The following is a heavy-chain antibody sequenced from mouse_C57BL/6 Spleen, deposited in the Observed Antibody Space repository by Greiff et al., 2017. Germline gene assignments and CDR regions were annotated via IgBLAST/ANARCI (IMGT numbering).Heavy chain of an antibody. Sequence: EVMLVESGGDLVKPGGSLKLSCAASGFTFSSYCMSWVRPTPDKRLEWVASISSGGGYTYYPDSVKGRFTLSRDTAKHTLYLQMSSLKSEDTAMYYCARHGEAHFYDYVPWFAYWGQGTLVTVSA. D-gene: IGHD2-4*01. J-gene: IGHJ3*01. CDR2: ISSGGGYT. V-gene: IGHV5-6*01. CDR3: ARHGEAHFYDYVPWFAY. CDR1: GFTFSSYC.